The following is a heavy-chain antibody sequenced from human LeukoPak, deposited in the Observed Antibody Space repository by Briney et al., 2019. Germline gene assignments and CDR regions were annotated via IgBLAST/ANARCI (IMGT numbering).Heavy chain of an antibody. J-gene: IGHJ4*02. CDR1: GGTFSSYA. V-gene: IGHV1-46*01. CDR3: ARDSVEMATIPAY. D-gene: IGHD5-24*01. CDR2: INPSGGST. Sequence: ASVKVSCKASGGTFSSYAISWVRQAPGQGLEWMGIINPSGGSTSYAQKFQGRVTMTRDTSTSTVYMELSSLRSEDTAVYYCARDSVEMATIPAYWGQGTLVTVSS.